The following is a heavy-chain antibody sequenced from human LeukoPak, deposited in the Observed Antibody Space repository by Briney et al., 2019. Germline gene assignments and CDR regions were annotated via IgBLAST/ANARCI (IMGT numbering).Heavy chain of an antibody. CDR2: MNPNSGNT. J-gene: IGHJ4*02. V-gene: IGHV1-8*01. CDR3: AREGGGITGTTGVVDY. D-gene: IGHD1-20*01. CDR1: GYTFTSYH. Sequence: ASVNVSCKASGYTFTSYHINWVRQATGQGLEWMGWMNPNSGNTGYAQKFQGRGTMTRSTSISTAYMELSSLRSEDTAMYYCAREGGGITGTTGVVDYWGQGTLVTVSS.